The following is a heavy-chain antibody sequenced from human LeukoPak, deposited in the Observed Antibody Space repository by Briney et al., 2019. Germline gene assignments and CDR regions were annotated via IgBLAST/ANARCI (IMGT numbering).Heavy chain of an antibody. D-gene: IGHD2-2*02. Sequence: SETLSLTCAVYGGSFSGYYWSWIRQPPGKGLEWIGYISYSGSTNYNPSLKSRVTISADTPKNQFSLKLTSVTAADTAVYYCARVGQYQLLYLFEYWGQGTLVTVSS. CDR2: ISYSGST. CDR3: ARVGQYQLLYLFEY. V-gene: IGHV4-59*01. CDR1: GGSFSGYY. J-gene: IGHJ4*02.